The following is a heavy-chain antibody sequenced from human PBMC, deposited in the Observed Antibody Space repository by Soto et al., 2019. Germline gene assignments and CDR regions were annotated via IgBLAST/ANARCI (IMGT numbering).Heavy chain of an antibody. CDR3: ARMLAAAAVDY. V-gene: IGHV4-30-2*02. D-gene: IGHD6-13*01. CDR1: GGSISSGGYS. CDR2: IYHSGST. J-gene: IGHJ4*02. Sequence: PSETLSLTCAVSGGSISSGGYSWSWIRQPPGKGLEWIGYIYHSGSTYYNPSLKSRVTISVDTSKNQFSLKLSSVTAADTAVYYCARMLAAAAVDYWGQGTLVTVSS.